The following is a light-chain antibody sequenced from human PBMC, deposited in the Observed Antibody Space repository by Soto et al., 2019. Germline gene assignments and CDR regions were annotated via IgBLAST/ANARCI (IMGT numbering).Light chain of an antibody. CDR3: CSYAGSSTYV. Sequence: ALTQPASVSGSPGQSITISCTGTSSDVGSYNLVSWYQQHPGKAPKLIIHEVSKRSSGLSNRFSGSKSGNTASLTISGLQAEDESDYYCCSYAGSSTYVFGTGTKV. V-gene: IGLV2-23*02. CDR1: SSDVGSYNL. J-gene: IGLJ1*01. CDR2: EVS.